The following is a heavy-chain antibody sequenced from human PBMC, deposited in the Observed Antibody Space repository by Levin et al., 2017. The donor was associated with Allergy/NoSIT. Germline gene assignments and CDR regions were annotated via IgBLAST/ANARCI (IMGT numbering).Heavy chain of an antibody. V-gene: IGHV3-30*18. CDR3: AKEFTIFGVVTYYYGMDV. Sequence: GESLKISCAASGFTFSSYGMHWVRQAPGKGLEWVAVISYDGSNKYYADSMKGRFTISRDNSKNMLYLQMNSLRAEDTAVYYCAKEFTIFGVVTYYYGMDVWGQGTTVTVSS. CDR2: ISYDGSNK. CDR1: GFTFSSYG. J-gene: IGHJ6*02. D-gene: IGHD3-3*01.